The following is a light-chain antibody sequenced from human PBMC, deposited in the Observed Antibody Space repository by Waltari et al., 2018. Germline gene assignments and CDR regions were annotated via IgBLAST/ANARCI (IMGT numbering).Light chain of an antibody. CDR3: QNHERLPAT. V-gene: IGKV3-20*01. CDR2: AAS. J-gene: IGKJ1*01. CDR1: QSVSKY. Sequence: VLTQPPGPLSWSPGERATLSCRASQSVSKYLAWYQQRPGQAPRLLIYAASTRATGIPDRFSGSGSGTDFSLTISRLEPEDFAVYYCQNHERLPATFGQGTKVEIK.